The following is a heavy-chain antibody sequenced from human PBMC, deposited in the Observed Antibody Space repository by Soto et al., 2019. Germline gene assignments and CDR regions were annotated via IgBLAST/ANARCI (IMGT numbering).Heavy chain of an antibody. CDR2: VSYDGNDN. Sequence: LRLSCAASGFSFSTYAMHWVRQAPGKGLDWVALVSYDGNDNYYADSVKGRFTISRDNSKNTLYLQMDSLRPEDTAIYFCARGPNYFDSGAYFAYWGQGALVTVSS. D-gene: IGHD3-22*01. J-gene: IGHJ4*02. CDR1: GFSFSTYA. CDR3: ARGPNYFDSGAYFAY. V-gene: IGHV3-30-3*01.